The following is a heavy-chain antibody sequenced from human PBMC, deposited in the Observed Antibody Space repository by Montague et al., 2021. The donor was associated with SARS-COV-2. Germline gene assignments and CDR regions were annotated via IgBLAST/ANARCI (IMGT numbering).Heavy chain of an antibody. CDR1: GFTFSSYD. CDR3: ARDGWAHYYDSSGYEGNFDI. J-gene: IGHJ3*02. D-gene: IGHD3-22*01. Sequence: SLRLSCAASGFTFSSYDMHWVRQAPGKGLEWVAVIWYDGSNQYYGDSVKGRFTISRDNSKNTLYLQMNSLRAEDTAVYYCARDGWAHYYDSSGYEGNFDIWGQGTMVTVSS. V-gene: IGHV3-33*08. CDR2: IWYDGSNQ.